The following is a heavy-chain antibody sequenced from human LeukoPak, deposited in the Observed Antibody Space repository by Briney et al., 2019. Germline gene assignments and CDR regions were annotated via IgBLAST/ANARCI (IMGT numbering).Heavy chain of an antibody. V-gene: IGHV4-39*01. CDR2: IYYSGST. J-gene: IGHJ4*02. CDR1: GGSISSSSYY. Sequence: TASETLSLTCTVSGGSISSSSYYWGWIRQPPGKGLEWIGSIYYSGSTYYNPSLKSRVTISVDTSKNQFSLKLSSVTAADTAVYYCARGLSPSSMIVSNWGQGTLVTVSS. D-gene: IGHD3-22*01. CDR3: ARGLSPSSMIVSN.